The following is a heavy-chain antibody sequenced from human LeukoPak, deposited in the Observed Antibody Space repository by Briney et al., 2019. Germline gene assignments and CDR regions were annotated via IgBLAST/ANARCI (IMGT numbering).Heavy chain of an antibody. V-gene: IGHV4-39*07. D-gene: IGHD6-19*01. CDR1: GGSISSSSYY. CDR3: ARVPVKGSGWYVKYYFDY. J-gene: IGHJ4*02. Sequence: PSETLSLTCTVSGGSISSSSYYWGWIRRPPGKGLEWIGSIYYSGSTYYNPSLKSRVTISVDTSKNQFSLKLSSVTAADTAVYYCARVPVKGSGWYVKYYFDYWGQGTLVTVSS. CDR2: IYYSGST.